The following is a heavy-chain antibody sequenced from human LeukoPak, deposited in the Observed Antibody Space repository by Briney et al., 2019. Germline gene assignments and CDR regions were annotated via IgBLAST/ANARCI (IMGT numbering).Heavy chain of an antibody. D-gene: IGHD3-22*01. CDR2: IIPIFGTA. CDR1: GRTFSSYA. Sequence: GASVKVSCKASGRTFSSYAISWVRQAPGQGLEWMGGIIPIFGTANYAQKFQGRVTITADESTSTAYMELSSLRSEDTAVYYCARCYYDSSGYRSPFDYWGQGTLVTVSS. CDR3: ARCYYDSSGYRSPFDY. V-gene: IGHV1-69*13. J-gene: IGHJ4*02.